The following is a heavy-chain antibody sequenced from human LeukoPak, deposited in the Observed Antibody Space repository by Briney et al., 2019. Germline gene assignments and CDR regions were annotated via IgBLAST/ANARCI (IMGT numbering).Heavy chain of an antibody. V-gene: IGHV4-59*01. CDR1: GGSISSYY. CDR3: ARLAHCGGDCYHAPFDY. Sequence: SETLSLTCTVSGGSISSYYWSWIRQPPGKGLEWIGYIYYSGSTNYNPSLKSRVTISVDTSKNQFSLKLSSVTAADTAVYYCARLAHCGGDCYHAPFDYWGQGTLVTVSS. D-gene: IGHD2-21*02. CDR2: IYYSGST. J-gene: IGHJ4*02.